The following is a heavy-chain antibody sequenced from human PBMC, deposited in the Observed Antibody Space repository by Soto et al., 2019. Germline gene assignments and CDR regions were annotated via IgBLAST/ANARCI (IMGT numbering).Heavy chain of an antibody. D-gene: IGHD3-3*01. CDR3: AARPFWTGPCIHTTLDY. CDR1: ADSINISHC. Sequence: SETLSLTCAVSADSINISHCWNWVRQPPGKGLEWIGQISHSVSTNYNPSLTSRVTISVDKSKNHFSLKLTSVTAADTAVYYCAARPFWTGPCIHTTLDYCGQGTLV. CDR2: ISHSVST. J-gene: IGHJ4*02. V-gene: IGHV4-4*02.